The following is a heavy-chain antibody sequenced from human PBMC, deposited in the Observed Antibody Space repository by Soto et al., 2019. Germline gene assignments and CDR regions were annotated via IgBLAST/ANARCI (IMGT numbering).Heavy chain of an antibody. CDR1: GFTFTTYA. CDR3: ARDQCFGGGRSCYYFDF. J-gene: IGHJ4*02. CDR2: ISNDGRGK. Sequence: GGSLRLSCAASGFTFTTYAIHWVRQAPGKGLEWVAVISNDGRGKYYADSVKGRFTISRDNSKNTLNLQMNSLRSDDTAVYYCARDQCFGGGRSCYYFDFWGQGTLVTVS. V-gene: IGHV3-30*04. D-gene: IGHD2-15*01.